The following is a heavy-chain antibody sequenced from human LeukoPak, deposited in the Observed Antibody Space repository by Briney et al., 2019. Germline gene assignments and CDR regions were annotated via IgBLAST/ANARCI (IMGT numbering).Heavy chain of an antibody. J-gene: IGHJ6*03. CDR1: GFTFSTFA. CDR3: ARVYYGSGSLHYYYYYMDV. Sequence: GGSLRLSCAASGFTFSTFAMLWVRQPPGKGLEWVSSIFPNGGEIHYADSVRGRFTISRDNSKSILSLQMNSLRAEDTAVYYCARVYYGSGSLHYYYYYMDVWGKGTTVTISS. CDR2: IFPNGGEI. V-gene: IGHV3-23*01. D-gene: IGHD3-10*01.